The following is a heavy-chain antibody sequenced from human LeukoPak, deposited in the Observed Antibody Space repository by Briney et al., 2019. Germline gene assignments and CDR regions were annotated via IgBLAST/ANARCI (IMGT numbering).Heavy chain of an antibody. CDR3: ARMPDILTGLDS. V-gene: IGHV4-31*03. CDR2: IYYSGST. Sequence: NASETLSLTCTVSGGSISSGGYYWSWIRQPPGKGLEWIGYIYYSGSTYYNPSLKSRVTISVDTSKNQFSLKLSSVTTADTAVYYCARMPDILTGLDSWGQGTLVTVSS. CDR1: GGSISSGGYY. D-gene: IGHD3-9*01. J-gene: IGHJ4*02.